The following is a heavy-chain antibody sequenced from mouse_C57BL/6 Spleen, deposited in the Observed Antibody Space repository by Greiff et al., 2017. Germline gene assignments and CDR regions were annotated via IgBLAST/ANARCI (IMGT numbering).Heavy chain of an antibody. V-gene: IGHV1-62-2*01. CDR2: FYPGSGSI. J-gene: IGHJ3*01. Sequence: QFQLQQSGAELVKPGASVKLSCKASGYTFTEYTIHWVKQRSGQDLEWIGWFYPGSGSIKYNEKFKDKSTLTADKSSSTVYMELSRLTSEYSAVYFCARHEGGRGIYYGYPFAYWGQGTLVTVSA. D-gene: IGHD2-2*01. CDR1: GYTFTEYT. CDR3: ARHEGGRGIYYGYPFAY.